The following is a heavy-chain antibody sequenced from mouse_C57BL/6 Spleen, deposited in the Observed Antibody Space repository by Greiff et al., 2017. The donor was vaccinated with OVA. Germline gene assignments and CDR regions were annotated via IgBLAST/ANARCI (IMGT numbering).Heavy chain of an antibody. CDR2: INPSTGGT. D-gene: IGHD2-5*01. Sequence: VQLQQSGPELVKPGASVKISCKASGYSFTGYYMNWVKQSPEKSLEWIGEINPSTGGTTYNQKFKAKATLTVDNSASTAYMQLKSLTSEDSAVYYCAREADSNYDAYWGQGTLVTVSA. J-gene: IGHJ3*01. CDR1: GYSFTGYY. V-gene: IGHV1-42*01. CDR3: AREADSNYDAY.